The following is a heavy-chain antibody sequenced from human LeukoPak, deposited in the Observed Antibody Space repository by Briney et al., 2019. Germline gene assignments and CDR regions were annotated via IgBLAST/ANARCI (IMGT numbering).Heavy chain of an antibody. Sequence: GGSLRLSCAASGFTFSSYSMNWVRQAPGKGLEWVSHITASGTAMFYADSVKGRFTISRDNARNSLYLQMNSLRDEDTAVYYCASSGSYRFDYWGQGTLVTVSS. J-gene: IGHJ4*02. CDR1: GFTFSSYS. D-gene: IGHD1-26*01. V-gene: IGHV3-48*02. CDR2: ITASGTAM. CDR3: ASSGSYRFDY.